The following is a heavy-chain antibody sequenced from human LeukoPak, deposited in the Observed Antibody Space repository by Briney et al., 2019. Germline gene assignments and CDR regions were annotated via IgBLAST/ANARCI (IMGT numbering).Heavy chain of an antibody. J-gene: IGHJ4*02. CDR2: IWYDGSNK. CDR3: ARDRSSSGSVFDY. CDR1: GFTFSSYG. D-gene: IGHD6-13*01. Sequence: PGGSLRLSCAPSGFTFSSYGMHWVRQAPGKGLEWVAVIWYDGSNKYYADSVKGRFTISRDNSKNTLYLQMNSLRAEDTAVYYCARDRSSSGSVFDYWGQGTLVTVSS. V-gene: IGHV3-33*01.